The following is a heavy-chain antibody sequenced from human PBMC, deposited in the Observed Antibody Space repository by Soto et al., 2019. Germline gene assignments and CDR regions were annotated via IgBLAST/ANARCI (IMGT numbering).Heavy chain of an antibody. Sequence: ASVKVSCKASGDTFTNYHIHWVRQAPGQGLEWLGIINPSDGGTGYAQKFQGRVTMTRDTSTSTVYMEMSSLRSEETAVYYCARVGHQSLDXWGLGTMVTVSX. V-gene: IGHV1-46*01. CDR1: GDTFTNYH. CDR2: INPSDGGT. J-gene: IGHJ4*02. CDR3: ARVGHQSLDX.